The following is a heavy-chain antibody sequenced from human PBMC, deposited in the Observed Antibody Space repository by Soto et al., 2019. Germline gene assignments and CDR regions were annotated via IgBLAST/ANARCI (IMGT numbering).Heavy chain of an antibody. CDR1: GYTFTSYA. CDR2: INAGNGNT. CDR3: ARASGIAAAGPAFYYYGMDV. Sequence: PSVKVSCKASGYTFTSYAMHWVRQAPGQRLEWMGWINAGNGNTKYSQKFQGRVTITRDTSASTAYMELSSLRSEDTAVYYCARASGIAAAGPAFYYYGMDVWGRGTTVTVSS. D-gene: IGHD6-13*01. V-gene: IGHV1-3*01. J-gene: IGHJ6*02.